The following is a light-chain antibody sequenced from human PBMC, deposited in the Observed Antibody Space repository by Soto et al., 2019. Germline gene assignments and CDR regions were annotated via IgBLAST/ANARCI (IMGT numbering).Light chain of an antibody. Sequence: EIKMTQFPATLSVSAGERATLSCRASQSVSTNLAWYQQKPGQAPRLLMYGASTRATGMPARFSGSGSGTDFALTISSLQSEDSAVYYCQQYKNWPLTFGGGTRVEIK. J-gene: IGKJ4*01. CDR3: QQYKNWPLT. CDR1: QSVSTN. CDR2: GAS. V-gene: IGKV3-15*01.